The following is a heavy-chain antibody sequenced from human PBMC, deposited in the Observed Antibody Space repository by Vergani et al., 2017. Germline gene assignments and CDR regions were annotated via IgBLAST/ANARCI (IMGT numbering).Heavy chain of an antibody. J-gene: IGHJ6*02. Sequence: LESGGGLVQPGGSIRLSCFGSGFTFSTFNMHWVRQIPGKGLEWVAFIGSSGPYINYADSVKGRFIISRDNTNNSLFLQLRSLRAEDAAVYYCARDCTSGGCPDNYGRDVWGQGATVTVSS. V-gene: IGHV3-21*06. CDR3: ARDCTSGGCPDNYGRDV. CDR2: IGSSGPYI. D-gene: IGHD2-8*01. CDR1: GFTFSTFN.